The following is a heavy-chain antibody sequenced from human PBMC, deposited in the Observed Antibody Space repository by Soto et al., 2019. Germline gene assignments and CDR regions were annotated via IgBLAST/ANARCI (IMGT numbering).Heavy chain of an antibody. J-gene: IGHJ5*02. V-gene: IGHV3-53*01. CDR3: ARATPDTAMVTGWFDP. CDR2: IYSGGST. D-gene: IGHD5-18*01. CDR1: GFTVSSNY. Sequence: EVQLVESGGGLIQPGGSLRLSCAASGFTVSSNYMSWVRQAPGKGLEWVSVIYSGGSTYYADSVKGRFTISRDNSNNTLYLQMNSLRAEDTAVYYCARATPDTAMVTGWFDPWGQGTLVTVSS.